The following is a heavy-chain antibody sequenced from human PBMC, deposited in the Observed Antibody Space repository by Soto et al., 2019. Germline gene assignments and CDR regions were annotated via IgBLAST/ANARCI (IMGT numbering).Heavy chain of an antibody. CDR1: GFTFSGFG. D-gene: IGHD4-17*01. J-gene: IGHJ3*02. CDR2: IWYDGSKK. Sequence: QVQLVESGGGVVQPGTSLRLSCEASGFTFSGFGMHWVRQAPGKGLEWVAVIWYDGSKKYYADCVKGRFTISRDNSKTALYLQMNSLRAEDTAVYYCARGRGGSYGGNSAHFDIWGQGTLVTVS. CDR3: ARGRGGSYGGNSAHFDI. V-gene: IGHV3-33*01.